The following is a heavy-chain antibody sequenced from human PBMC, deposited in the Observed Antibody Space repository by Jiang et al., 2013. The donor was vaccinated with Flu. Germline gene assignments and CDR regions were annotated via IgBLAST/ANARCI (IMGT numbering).Heavy chain of an antibody. CDR2: IRYDGSNK. D-gene: IGHD2-15*01. J-gene: IGHJ4*02. CDR1: GFTFSSYG. Sequence: QLLEVWGRAWSSLGGPVRLSCAASGFTFSSYGMHWVRQAPGKGLEWVAFIRYDGSNKYYADSVKGRFTISRDNSKNTLYLQMNSLRAEDTAVYYCANRRIYCSGGSCEEYYFDYWGQGTLVTVSS. CDR3: ANRRIYCSGGSCEEYYFDY. V-gene: IGHV3-30*02.